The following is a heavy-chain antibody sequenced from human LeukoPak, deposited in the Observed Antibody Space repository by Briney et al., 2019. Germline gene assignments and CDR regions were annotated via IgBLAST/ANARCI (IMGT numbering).Heavy chain of an antibody. V-gene: IGHV4-39*01. Sequence: SETLSLTCTVSGGSISSSSYYWAWIRQPPGKGLEWIGSVYYGGTTYYNPSLKSRVTTSVDTSKNQYSLTLSSVTAADTAVFYCARHPDYYDSSGHFYVEAFHIWGQGTMVTVSS. CDR2: VYYGGTT. CDR1: GGSISSSSYY. J-gene: IGHJ3*02. CDR3: ARHPDYYDSSGHFYVEAFHI. D-gene: IGHD3-22*01.